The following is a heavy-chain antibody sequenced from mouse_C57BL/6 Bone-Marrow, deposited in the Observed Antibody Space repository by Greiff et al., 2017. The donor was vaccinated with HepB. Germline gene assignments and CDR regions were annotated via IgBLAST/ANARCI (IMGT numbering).Heavy chain of an antibody. CDR1: GYSITSGYY. V-gene: IGHV3-6*01. Sequence: EVKLQESGPGLVKPSQSLSLTCSVTGYSITSGYYWNWIRQFPGNKLEWMGYISYDGSNNYNPSLKNRISITRDTSKNQFFLKLNSVTTEDTATYYCASIYYDYIYAMDYWGQGTSVTVSS. CDR3: ASIYYDYIYAMDY. J-gene: IGHJ4*01. CDR2: ISYDGSN. D-gene: IGHD2-4*01.